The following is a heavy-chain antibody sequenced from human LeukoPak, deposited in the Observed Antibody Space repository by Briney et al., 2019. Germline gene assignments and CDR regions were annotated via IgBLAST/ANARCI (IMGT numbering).Heavy chain of an antibody. CDR3: ARDCSVPAAIDGCWFDP. D-gene: IGHD2-2*01. V-gene: IGHV4-4*07. CDR1: GGSISSYY. J-gene: IGHJ5*02. Sequence: TSETLSLACTVSGGSISSYYWSWIRQPAGKGLEWIGRIYTSGSTNYNPSLKSRVTMSVDTSKNQFSLKLSSVTAADTAVYYCARDCSVPAAIDGCWFDPWGQGTLVTVSS. CDR2: IYTSGST.